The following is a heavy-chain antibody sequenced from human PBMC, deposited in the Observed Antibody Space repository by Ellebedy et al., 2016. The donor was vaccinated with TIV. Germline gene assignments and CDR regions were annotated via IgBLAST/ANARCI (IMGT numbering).Heavy chain of an antibody. V-gene: IGHV3-23*01. D-gene: IGHD1-26*01. Sequence: PGGSLRLSCAASGFTFSTYGFSWVRQAPGRGLEWASAIGGSGSTIYYADSAKGRFTISRDNAKNTLYLQMDSLRDEDTAIYYCAKLVGHSSPDYWGQGTLVTVSS. CDR1: GFTFSTYG. CDR2: IGGSGSTI. CDR3: AKLVGHSSPDY. J-gene: IGHJ4*02.